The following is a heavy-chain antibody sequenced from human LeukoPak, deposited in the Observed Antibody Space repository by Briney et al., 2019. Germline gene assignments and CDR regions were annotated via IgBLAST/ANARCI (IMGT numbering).Heavy chain of an antibody. J-gene: IGHJ4*02. D-gene: IGHD6-25*01. CDR3: AKYLIPDSSGYSFDY. CDR2: IYSGGST. CDR1: GFTVSSNY. Sequence: GGSLRLSCAASGFTVSSNYMSWVRQAPGKGLEWVSVIYSGGSTYYADSVKGRFTISRDNSKNTLYLQMNSLRAEDTAVYYCAKYLIPDSSGYSFDYWGQGTLVTVSS. V-gene: IGHV3-53*01.